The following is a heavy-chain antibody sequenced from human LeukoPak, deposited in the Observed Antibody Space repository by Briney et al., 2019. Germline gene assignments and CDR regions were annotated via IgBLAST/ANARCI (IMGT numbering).Heavy chain of an antibody. J-gene: IGHJ4*02. CDR2: INSDGSGT. CDR3: AREGYYFDSSGQSPLGY. V-gene: IGHV3-74*01. D-gene: IGHD3-22*01. Sequence: PGGSLRLSCAASGFTFSSFWIYWVRQAPGKGLVYVSRINSDGSGTSYADSVKGRFTIPRDNAKKTLYLQMNSLRAEDTAVYYCAREGYYFDSSGQSPLGYWGQGTLVTVSS. CDR1: GFTFSSFW.